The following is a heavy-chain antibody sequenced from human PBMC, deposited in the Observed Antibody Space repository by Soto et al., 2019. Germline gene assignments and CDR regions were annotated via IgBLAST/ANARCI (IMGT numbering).Heavy chain of an antibody. D-gene: IGHD3-10*01. CDR1: GGSMSEYF. Sequence: SENLYLTSSVSGGSMSEYFWSWIRQSPGKGLEWIGYIYYLGSTDYNPSLKSRVTISVDTSRRQFSLRLTSVTAADTAVYYCARDGYDGSGSPYPAYWGPVTQLTVS. V-gene: IGHV4-59*01. CDR3: ARDGYDGSGSPYPAY. J-gene: IGHJ4*02. CDR2: IYYLGST.